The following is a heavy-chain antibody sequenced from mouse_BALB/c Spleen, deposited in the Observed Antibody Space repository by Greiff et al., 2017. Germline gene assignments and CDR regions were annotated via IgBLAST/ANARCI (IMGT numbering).Heavy chain of an antibody. Sequence: EVKLEESGGGLVQPGGSMKLSCVASGFTFSNYWMNWVRQSPEKGLEWVAEIRLKSNNYATHYAESVKGRFTISRDDSKSSVYLQMNNLRAEDTGIYYCTRGDYDDYWGQGTTLTVSS. D-gene: IGHD2-4*01. V-gene: IGHV6-6*02. J-gene: IGHJ2*01. CDR2: IRLKSNNYAT. CDR3: TRGDYDDY. CDR1: GFTFSNYW.